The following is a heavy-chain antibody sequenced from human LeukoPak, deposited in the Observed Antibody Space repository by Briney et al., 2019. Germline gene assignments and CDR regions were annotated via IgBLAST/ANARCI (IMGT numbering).Heavy chain of an antibody. CDR3: ARETSLAGFASGLGFNY. Sequence: SQTLSLTCTVSGGSISSGDYYWSWIRQPPGKGLEWIGYIYYSGSTYYNPSLKSRVTMSVDTSKNQFSLKLSSVTAADTAVYYCARETSLAGFASGLGFNYWGQGILVTVSS. V-gene: IGHV4-30-4*01. CDR1: GGSISSGDYY. CDR2: IYYSGST. J-gene: IGHJ4*02. D-gene: IGHD6-19*01.